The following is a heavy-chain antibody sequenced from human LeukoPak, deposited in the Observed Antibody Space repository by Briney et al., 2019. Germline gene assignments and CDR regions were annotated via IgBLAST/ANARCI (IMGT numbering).Heavy chain of an antibody. J-gene: IGHJ4*02. CDR2: VSGSGGST. V-gene: IGHV3-23*01. CDR3: AKSSYYDSSGYYREYYFDY. Sequence: GGSLRLSCAASGFTFSSYAMSWVRQAPGKGLEWVSSVSGSGGSTYYADSVKGRFTISRDNSKSTLFLQMSSLRAEDTAVYYCAKSSYYDSSGYYREYYFDYWGQGTLVTVSS. CDR1: GFTFSSYA. D-gene: IGHD3-22*01.